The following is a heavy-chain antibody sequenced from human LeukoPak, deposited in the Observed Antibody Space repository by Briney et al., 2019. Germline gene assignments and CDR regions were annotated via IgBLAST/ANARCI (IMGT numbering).Heavy chain of an antibody. V-gene: IGHV3-30*02. J-gene: IGHJ4*02. CDR2: IRFDGGNK. D-gene: IGHD2-15*01. Sequence: PGGSLRLSCAASGFTFDDYAMHWVRQAPGKGLEWVAFIRFDGGNKYYADSVRGRFTISRDNSKNALYLLMNSLKTEDTAVYYCARDRRTYCTDSSCYLPPDYWGQGTLVTVSS. CDR3: ARDRRTYCTDSSCYLPPDY. CDR1: GFTFDDYA.